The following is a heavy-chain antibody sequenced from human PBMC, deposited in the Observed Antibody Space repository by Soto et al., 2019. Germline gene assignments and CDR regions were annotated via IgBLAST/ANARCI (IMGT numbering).Heavy chain of an antibody. CDR1: GFTFSSYA. CDR3: AREDLIRGYYDSSGPFDY. J-gene: IGHJ4*02. D-gene: IGHD3-22*01. CDR2: ISYDGSNK. V-gene: IGHV3-30-3*01. Sequence: PGESLKISCAASGFTFSSYAMHWVRQAPGKGLEWVAVISYDGSNKYYADSVKGRFTISRDNSKNTLYLQMNSLRAEDTAVYYCAREDLIRGYYDSSGPFDYWGQGTLVTVSS.